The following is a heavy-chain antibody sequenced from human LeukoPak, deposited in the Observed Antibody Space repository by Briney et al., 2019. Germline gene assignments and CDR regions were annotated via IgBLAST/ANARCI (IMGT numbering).Heavy chain of an antibody. V-gene: IGHV3-48*03. CDR2: ISSSGSTI. Sequence: GGSLRLSCVASGFTFRGFAMNWVRQAPGKGLEWISYISSSGSTIYYADSVKGRFTISRDNPKNSLYLQMNSLRAEDTAVYYCARFPGADYFDYWGQGTLVTVSS. CDR3: ARFPGADYFDY. J-gene: IGHJ4*02. D-gene: IGHD3-10*01. CDR1: GFTFRGFA.